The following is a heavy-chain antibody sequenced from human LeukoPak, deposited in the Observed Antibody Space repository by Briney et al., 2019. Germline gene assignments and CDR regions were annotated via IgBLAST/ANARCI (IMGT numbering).Heavy chain of an antibody. D-gene: IGHD3-9*01. Sequence: SETLSLTCTVSGGSISSGSYYWSWIRQPAGKGLEWIGRIYTSGSTNYNPSLKSRVTISVDTSKNQFSLKLSSVTAADTAVYYCARENRLYYEILTGYQQTDAFDIWGQGTMVTVSS. CDR1: GGSISSGSYY. CDR2: IYTSGST. CDR3: ARENRLYYEILTGYQQTDAFDI. J-gene: IGHJ3*02. V-gene: IGHV4-61*02.